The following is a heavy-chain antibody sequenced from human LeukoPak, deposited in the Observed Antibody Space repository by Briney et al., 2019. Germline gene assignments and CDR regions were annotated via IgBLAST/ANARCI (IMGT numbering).Heavy chain of an antibody. V-gene: IGHV4-39*01. Sequence: SETLSLTCTVSGGSISSTNYYWGWIRQPPGKGLEWIGNIYYSGSTYYNPSLRSRVTMSVDTSKNQFSLKLSSVTAADTALYFCARIPTNAVPAAHNGFDIWGQGTMVTVSS. CDR2: IYYSGST. CDR1: GGSISSTNYY. D-gene: IGHD2-2*01. CDR3: ARIPTNAVPAAHNGFDI. J-gene: IGHJ3*02.